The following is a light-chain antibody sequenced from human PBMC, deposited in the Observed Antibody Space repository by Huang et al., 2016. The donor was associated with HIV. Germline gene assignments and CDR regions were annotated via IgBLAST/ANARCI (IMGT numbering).Light chain of an antibody. V-gene: IGKV1-39*01. Sequence: DIQMTQSPPSLSASVGDRVSITCRASQVISIYLNWYHQKPGKAPALLIHATSNLQSGVASRFSGRGSGTDFTLTISNGQPEDFGTYYCQQTYHNYPITFGQGTRLEIK. CDR3: QQTYHNYPIT. CDR2: ATS. CDR1: QVISIY. J-gene: IGKJ5*01.